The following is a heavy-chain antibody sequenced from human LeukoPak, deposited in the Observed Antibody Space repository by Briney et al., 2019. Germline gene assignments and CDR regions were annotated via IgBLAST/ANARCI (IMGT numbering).Heavy chain of an antibody. CDR3: ARGWYYYDNRGHKYYFDY. D-gene: IGHD3-22*01. V-gene: IGHV3-7*01. J-gene: IGHJ4*02. CDR1: GFTFSSYW. CDR2: IKQDGSEK. Sequence: GGSLRLSCAASGFTFSSYWMSWVRQAPGKGLEWVANIKQDGSEKYYVDSVKGRFTISRDNAKNSLYLQMNSLRVEDTAVYYCARGWYYYDNRGHKYYFDYWGQGTLVSVSS.